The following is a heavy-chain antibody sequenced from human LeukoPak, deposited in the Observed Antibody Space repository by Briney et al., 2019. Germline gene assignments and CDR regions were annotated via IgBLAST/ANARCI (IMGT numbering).Heavy chain of an antibody. CDR2: ISSSSSYI. Sequence: GGSLRLSCAASGFTLSSYAMTWVRQAPGKGLEWVSSISSSSSYIYYADSVKGRFTISRDNAKNSLYLQMNSLRAEDTAVYYCARAGSIAAAADYWGQGTLVTVSS. V-gene: IGHV3-21*01. CDR3: ARAGSIAAAADY. CDR1: GFTLSSYA. D-gene: IGHD6-13*01. J-gene: IGHJ4*02.